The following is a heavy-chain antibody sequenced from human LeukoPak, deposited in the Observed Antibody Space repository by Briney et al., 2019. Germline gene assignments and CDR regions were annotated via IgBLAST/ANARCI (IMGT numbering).Heavy chain of an antibody. J-gene: IGHJ4*02. CDR3: AKDSRYYYDSSGQPAHFDY. CDR2: ISSSSSYI. V-gene: IGHV3-21*01. Sequence: PGGSLRLSCAASGFTFSSYSMNWVRQAPGKGLEWVSSISSSSSYIYYADSVKGRFTISRDNAKNSLYLQMNSLRAEDTAVYYCAKDSRYYYDSSGQPAHFDYWGQGTLVTVSS. CDR1: GFTFSSYS. D-gene: IGHD3-22*01.